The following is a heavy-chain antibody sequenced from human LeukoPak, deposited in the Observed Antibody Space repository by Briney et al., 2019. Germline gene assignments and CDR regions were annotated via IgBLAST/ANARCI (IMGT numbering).Heavy chain of an antibody. J-gene: IGHJ6*03. CDR1: GGTFSSYA. V-gene: IGHV1-69*13. CDR2: IIPIFGTA. CDR3: ARAGAAGEYYYYYYMDV. Sequence: RASVKVSCKASGGTFSSYAISWVRQAPGQGLEWMGGIIPIFGTANYAQKFQGRVTITADESTSTAYMELSSLRSEDTAVYYCARAGAAGEYYYYYYMDVWGKGTTVTVSS. D-gene: IGHD1-26*01.